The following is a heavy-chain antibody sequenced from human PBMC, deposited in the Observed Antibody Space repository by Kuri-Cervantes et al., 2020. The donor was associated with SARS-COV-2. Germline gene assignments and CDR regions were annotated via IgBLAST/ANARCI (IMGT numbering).Heavy chain of an antibody. D-gene: IGHD7-27*01. CDR1: GYSISSGYY. CDR3: VRHEAGEMVY. Sequence: SETLSLTCAVSGYSISSGYYWGWIRQPPAKGLEWIGSMYHSGSTYYNLSLKSRVTISVDTSKDQFSLKLSSVTAADTAVYYCVRHEAGEMVYWGQGTLVTVSS. J-gene: IGHJ4*02. CDR2: MYHSGST. V-gene: IGHV4-38-2*01.